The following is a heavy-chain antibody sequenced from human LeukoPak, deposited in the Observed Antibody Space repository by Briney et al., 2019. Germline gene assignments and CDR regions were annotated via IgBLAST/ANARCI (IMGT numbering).Heavy chain of an antibody. J-gene: IGHJ4*02. CDR3: ARARFGIAAAGSPFDY. D-gene: IGHD6-13*01. V-gene: IGHV1-69*04. CDR2: IIHILGIA. Sequence: GSSVKVSCRASGGTFSNYAISWVRQAPGQGLEWMGRIIHILGIANYAQKFQGRVTITADKSTSTAYMELSILRSEDTAVYYCARARFGIAAAGSPFDYWGQGTLVIVSS. CDR1: GGTFSNYA.